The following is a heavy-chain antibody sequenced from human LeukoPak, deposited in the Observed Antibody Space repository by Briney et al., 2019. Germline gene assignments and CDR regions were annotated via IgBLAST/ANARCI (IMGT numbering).Heavy chain of an antibody. CDR2: IYHSGNT. CDR3: ARERIVGPTTVFDY. Sequence: SETLSLTCTVSGGSISSYYWSWIRQPPGKGLEWIGYIYHSGNTNYNPSLKSRVTMSVDTSKNQFSLKLSSVTAADTAVYYCARERIVGPTTVFDYWGQGTLVTVSS. J-gene: IGHJ4*02. CDR1: GGSISSYY. V-gene: IGHV4-59*01. D-gene: IGHD1-26*01.